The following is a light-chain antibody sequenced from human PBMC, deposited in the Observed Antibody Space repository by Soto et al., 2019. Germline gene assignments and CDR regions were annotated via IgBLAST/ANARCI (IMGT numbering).Light chain of an antibody. V-gene: IGKV1-39*01. CDR1: QNIERY. CDR2: AAA. Sequence: DIQMTQSPSSLSASIGDTITISCRASQNIERYLNWYQKKEGRAPQLLMFAAANLESGVPSRFRGSGSGADFTLTISSLQPEDFATYYCQQTNSTIHSFGQANKVEIK. J-gene: IGKJ2*01. CDR3: QQTNSTIHS.